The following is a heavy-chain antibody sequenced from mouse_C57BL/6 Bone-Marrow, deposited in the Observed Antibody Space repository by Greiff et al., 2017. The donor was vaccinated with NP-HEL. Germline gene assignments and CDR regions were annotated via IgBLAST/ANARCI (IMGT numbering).Heavy chain of an antibody. D-gene: IGHD3-2*02. CDR3: ARPPSDSSGYVRGAMDY. J-gene: IGHJ4*01. V-gene: IGHV1-82*01. CDR1: GYAFSSSW. Sequence: QVQLKESGPELVKPGASVKISCKASGYAFSSSWMNWVKQRPGKGLEWIGRIYPGDGDTNYNGKFKGKATLTADKSSSTAYMQLSSLTSEDSAVYFCARPPSDSSGYVRGAMDYWGQGTSVTVSS. CDR2: IYPGDGDT.